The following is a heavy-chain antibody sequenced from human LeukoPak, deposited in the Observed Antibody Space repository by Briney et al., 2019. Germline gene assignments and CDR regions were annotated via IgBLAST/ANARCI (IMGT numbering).Heavy chain of an antibody. Sequence: QPGGSLRLSCAASGFTFSSYGMTWVRQAPGKGLEWVSYISSSSSTIYYADSVKGRFTISRDNAKNSLYLQLNSLRAEDTAVYYCARGLPRLEVAFDIWGQGTMVTVSS. CDR2: ISSSSSTI. J-gene: IGHJ3*02. V-gene: IGHV3-48*01. D-gene: IGHD2-15*01. CDR3: ARGLPRLEVAFDI. CDR1: GFTFSSYG.